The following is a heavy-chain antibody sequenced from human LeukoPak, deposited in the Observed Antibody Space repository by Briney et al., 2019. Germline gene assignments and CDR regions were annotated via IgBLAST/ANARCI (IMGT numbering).Heavy chain of an antibody. CDR1: GFTFSSYE. D-gene: IGHD3-10*01. J-gene: IGHJ4*02. CDR3: ARDFGSGY. Sequence: GGSLRLSCAASGFTFSSYEMNWVRQAPGKGLEWVSYISRSGNIRYYADSVKGRFTISRDNANNSLNLQMNSLRAEDTAVYYCARDFGSGYWGQGTLVTVSS. CDR2: ISRSGNIR. V-gene: IGHV3-48*03.